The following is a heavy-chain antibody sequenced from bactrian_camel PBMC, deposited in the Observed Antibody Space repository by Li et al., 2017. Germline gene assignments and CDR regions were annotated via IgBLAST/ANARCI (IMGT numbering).Heavy chain of an antibody. J-gene: IGHJ6*01. CDR3: ATGWRRSNKNWGY. D-gene: IGHD1*01. Sequence: HVQLVESGGGLVQPGGSLRLTCAASGFISSTYHMTWVRQAPGKGLEWVASIYFGGGITFIDDSVKGRFTISKDNAKKTVYLQMNSLKPEDTAVYYCATGWRRSNKNWGYWGQGTQVTVS. CDR2: IYFGGGIT. CDR1: GFISSTYH. V-gene: IGHV3-2*01.